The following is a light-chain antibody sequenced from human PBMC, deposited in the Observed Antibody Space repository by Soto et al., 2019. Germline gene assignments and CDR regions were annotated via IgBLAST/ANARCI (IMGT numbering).Light chain of an antibody. Sequence: EIVLTQSPGTLSSSPGERATLSCRASQSVSSRNLAWYQQKPGQAPRLLIYGASSMATGIPERFSGSGSVTDFTLTIRRLEPEDFAVYYCQQYSDLPYTFGQGTKLEVK. CDR2: GAS. J-gene: IGKJ2*01. CDR1: QSVSSRN. CDR3: QQYSDLPYT. V-gene: IGKV3-20*01.